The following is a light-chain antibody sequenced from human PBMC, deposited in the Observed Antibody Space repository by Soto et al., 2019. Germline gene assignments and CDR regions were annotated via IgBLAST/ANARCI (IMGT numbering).Light chain of an antibody. Sequence: QSVLTQPPSASGTPGQRVTISCSGSSSNIGSNTVNWDQQLPGTAPKLLIYSNNQRPPGVPDRFSGSKSGTSASLAISGLQSEDEADYYCAAWDDSLNGPYVFGTVTKVTVL. V-gene: IGLV1-44*01. CDR1: SSNIGSNT. CDR2: SNN. CDR3: AAWDDSLNGPYV. J-gene: IGLJ1*01.